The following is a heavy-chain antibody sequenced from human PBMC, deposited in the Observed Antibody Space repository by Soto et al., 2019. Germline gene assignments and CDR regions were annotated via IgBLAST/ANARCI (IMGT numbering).Heavy chain of an antibody. V-gene: IGHV3-7*01. J-gene: IGHJ5*02. CDR2: IKTDASEK. Sequence: GGSLRLSCAASGFTLRSYWMSWVRQAPGKGLEWLATIKTDASEKKYVDSVKGRFTVSRDNAKNSLYLQMDSLRAEDTAVYYCARLRIATNNYKWFDPWGQGTLVTVSS. D-gene: IGHD2-21*01. CDR3: ARLRIATNNYKWFDP. CDR1: GFTLRSYW.